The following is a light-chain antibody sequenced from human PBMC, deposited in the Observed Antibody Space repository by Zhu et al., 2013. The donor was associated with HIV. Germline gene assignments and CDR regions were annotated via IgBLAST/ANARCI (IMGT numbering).Light chain of an antibody. CDR2: KAS. CDR3: QQYNSYRT. Sequence: DIQMTQSPSTLSASVGDRVTITCRASQSISSWLAWYQQKPGKVPKLLIYKASSLDSGVSSRFSGSGSGTEFTLTISSLQPDDFATYYCQQYNSYRTFGQGTKVEIK. CDR1: QSISSW. J-gene: IGKJ1*01. V-gene: IGKV1-5*03.